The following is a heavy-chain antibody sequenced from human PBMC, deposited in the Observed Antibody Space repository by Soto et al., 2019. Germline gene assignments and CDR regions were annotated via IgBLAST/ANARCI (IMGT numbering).Heavy chain of an antibody. Sequence: SVKVSCKACGGTFSSYAISWVRQAPGQGLEWMGGIIPIFGTANYAQKFQGRVTITADKSTSTAYMELSSLRSEDAAVYYCARAHSDSSGYYPSYYGMQVWGQRTTVT. V-gene: IGHV1-69*06. D-gene: IGHD3-22*01. CDR3: ARAHSDSSGYYPSYYGMQV. J-gene: IGHJ6*02. CDR2: IIPIFGTA. CDR1: GGTFSSYA.